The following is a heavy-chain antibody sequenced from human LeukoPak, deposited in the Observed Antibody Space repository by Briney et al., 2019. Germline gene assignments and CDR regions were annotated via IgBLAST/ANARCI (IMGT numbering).Heavy chain of an antibody. CDR3: ARGRYYFDY. Sequence: SETLSLTCTVSGGSISSYYWSWIRQPPGKGLEWIGYIYYSGSTNYNPSLKSRVTISVDTSKNQFSLKLSSVTAADTAVYYCARGRYYFDYWGQGTLVTVSS. CDR2: IYYSGST. CDR1: GGSISSYY. J-gene: IGHJ4*02. V-gene: IGHV4-59*08. D-gene: IGHD4-17*01.